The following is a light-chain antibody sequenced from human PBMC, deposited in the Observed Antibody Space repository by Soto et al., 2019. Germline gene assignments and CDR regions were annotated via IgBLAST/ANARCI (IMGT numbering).Light chain of an antibody. V-gene: IGLV2-8*01. CDR1: SSDVGGYDR. Sequence: QSVLTQPTSASGSPGQSVTISCTGTSSDVGGYDRVSWFQQHPGKAPKLIIYGVTDRISGVPYRFSGAKSGNTATLTVSVLQAEDEADYFCSSYGCRDDMIFGGGTKLTVL. CDR3: SSYGCRDDMI. CDR2: GVT. J-gene: IGLJ2*01.